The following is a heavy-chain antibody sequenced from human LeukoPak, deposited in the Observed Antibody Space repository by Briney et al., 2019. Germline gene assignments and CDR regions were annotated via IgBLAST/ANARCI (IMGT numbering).Heavy chain of an antibody. J-gene: IGHJ4*02. Sequence: ASVKVSCKASGGTFTSYDINWVRQATGQGLEWMGWMNPDSGDTASAQKFQDRVTMTRDTSISTAYMELSSLRSEDTAVYFCARGLRYFSEISGRYYVTFDSWGQGTLVTVSS. D-gene: IGHD3-22*01. V-gene: IGHV1-8*01. CDR1: GGTFTSYD. CDR3: ARGLRYFSEISGRYYVTFDS. CDR2: MNPDSGDT.